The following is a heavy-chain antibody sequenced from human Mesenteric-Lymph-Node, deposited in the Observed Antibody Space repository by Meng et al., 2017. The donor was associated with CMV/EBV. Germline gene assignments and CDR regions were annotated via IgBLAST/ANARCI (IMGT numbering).Heavy chain of an antibody. CDR2: IIPVFGPP. CDR1: GGTFSSCA. D-gene: IGHD2/OR15-2a*01. V-gene: IGHV1-69*13. Sequence: SVKVSCKASGGTFSSCAISWVRQAPGQGLQWMGGIIPVFGPPNYAQLFQGRITITADESTSTAHMELSSLRSEDTAVYYCARDQVQADLDTFHPDYYYGMDVWGQGTTVTVSS. J-gene: IGHJ6*02. CDR3: ARDQVQADLDTFHPDYYYGMDV.